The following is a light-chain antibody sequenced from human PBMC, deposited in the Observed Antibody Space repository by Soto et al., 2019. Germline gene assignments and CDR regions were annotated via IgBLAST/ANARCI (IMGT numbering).Light chain of an antibody. CDR1: QSVSNNY. CDR2: GAS. Sequence: EIFLTQSPFTLSLSPVERATLSCRAIQSVSNNYLAWYQQKPGQAPRRLIYGASSRATGIPARFSGSGSGTDFTLTISSLEPEDFAVYYCQQRNIWPPVTFGQGTRLEIK. V-gene: IGKV3D-20*02. CDR3: QQRNIWPPVT. J-gene: IGKJ5*01.